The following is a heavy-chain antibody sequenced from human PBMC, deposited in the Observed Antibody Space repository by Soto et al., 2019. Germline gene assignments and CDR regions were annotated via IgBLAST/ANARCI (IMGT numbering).Heavy chain of an antibody. J-gene: IGHJ2*01. CDR1: GGTFSSYA. V-gene: IGHV1-69*05. CDR3: ARSAKAMVLVYFDL. Sequence: SVKVSCKASGGTFSSYAISWVRQAPGQGLEWMGGIIPIFGTANYAQKFQGRVIMTRDTSIGTAYMSLSGLRSDDTAVYYCARSAKAMVLVYFDLWGRGTLVTVSS. CDR2: IIPIFGTA. D-gene: IGHD5-18*01.